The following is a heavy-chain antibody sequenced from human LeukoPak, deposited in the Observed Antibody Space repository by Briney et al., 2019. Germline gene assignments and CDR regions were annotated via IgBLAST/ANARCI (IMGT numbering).Heavy chain of an antibody. J-gene: IGHJ4*02. V-gene: IGHV4-34*01. D-gene: IGHD6-13*01. CDR3: ARGVLLTPGIAAARPDY. Sequence: TSETLSLTCAVYGGSFSGYYWSWIRQPPGKGLEWIGEINHSGSTNYNPSLKSRVTISVDTSKNQLSLKLSSVTAADTAVYYCARGVLLTPGIAAARPDYWGQGTLVTVSS. CDR1: GGSFSGYY. CDR2: INHSGST.